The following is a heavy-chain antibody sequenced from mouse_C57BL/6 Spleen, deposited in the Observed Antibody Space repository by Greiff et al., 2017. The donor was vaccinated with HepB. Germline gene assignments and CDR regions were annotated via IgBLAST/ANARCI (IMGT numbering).Heavy chain of an antibody. CDR1: GYTFTSYW. CDR3: ARRRDWYFDV. Sequence: QVQLQQPGAELVKPGASVKLSCKASGYTFTSYWMQWVKQRPGQGLEWIGEIDPSDSYTNYNQKFQGKATLTVDTSSSTAYMQLSSLTSEDSAVYYCARRRDWYFDVWGTGTTVTVSS. J-gene: IGHJ1*03. CDR2: IDPSDSYT. V-gene: IGHV1-50*01.